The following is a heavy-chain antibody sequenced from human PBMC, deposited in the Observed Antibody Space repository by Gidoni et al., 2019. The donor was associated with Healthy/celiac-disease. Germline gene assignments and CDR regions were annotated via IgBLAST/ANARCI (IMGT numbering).Heavy chain of an antibody. V-gene: IGHV3-21*01. D-gene: IGHD3-10*01. Sequence: EVQLVESGGGLVKPGGSLRLSCAASGFTFSSYSMNWVRQSPGKGLELVSSMSSSSSYIYYADSVKGRFTIARDNAKNSLYLQMNSLRAEDTAVYYCARDGVWFGTQGAFDIWGQGTMVTVSS. CDR3: ARDGVWFGTQGAFDI. CDR1: GFTFSSYS. CDR2: MSSSSSYI. J-gene: IGHJ3*02.